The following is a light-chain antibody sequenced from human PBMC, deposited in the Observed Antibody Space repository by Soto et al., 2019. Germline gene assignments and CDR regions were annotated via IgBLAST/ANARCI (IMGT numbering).Light chain of an antibody. V-gene: IGLV1-40*01. Sequence: QSVLTQPPSVSGAPGQRITISCAGTSSNIGAGYGVHWYQQLPGRAPKLLIHNYVNRPSGVPDRFSGSKSGTSASLAITGLQVEDEGDYYCQSYDSNLSGSLFGGGTKVTVL. CDR1: SSNIGAGYG. J-gene: IGLJ2*01. CDR2: NYV. CDR3: QSYDSNLSGSL.